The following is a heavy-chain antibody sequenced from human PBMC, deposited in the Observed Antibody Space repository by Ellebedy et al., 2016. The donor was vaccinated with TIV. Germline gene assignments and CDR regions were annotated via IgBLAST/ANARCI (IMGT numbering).Heavy chain of an antibody. V-gene: IGHV1-69*06. D-gene: IGHD6-13*01. CDR2: IIPIFGTA. CDR1: GYTFTGYY. CDR3: AREVDGIAAAGTWAEYYYYGMDV. Sequence: SVKVSCXASGYTFTGYYMHWVRQAPGQGLEWMGGIIPIFGTANYAQKFQGRVTITADKSTSTAYMELSSLRSEDTAVYYCAREVDGIAAAGTWAEYYYYGMDVWGQGTTVTVSS. J-gene: IGHJ6*02.